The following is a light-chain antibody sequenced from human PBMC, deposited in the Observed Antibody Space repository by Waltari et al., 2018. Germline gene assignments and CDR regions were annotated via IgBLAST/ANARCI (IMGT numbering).Light chain of an antibody. CDR2: AAS. CDR1: QSIRIY. Sequence: DIQMTQSPVSLSASVGDRVTITCRASQSIRIYLNWYQQKLGNPPKLLVHAASNLQRGVPSRFSGSGSGTDFILTINSLQPEDFGTYYCQQSLYLPRTFGGGTKVEIK. CDR3: QQSLYLPRT. V-gene: IGKV1-39*01. J-gene: IGKJ4*01.